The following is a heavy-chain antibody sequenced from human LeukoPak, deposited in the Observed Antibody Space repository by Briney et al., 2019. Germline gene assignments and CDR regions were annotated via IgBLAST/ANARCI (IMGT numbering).Heavy chain of an antibody. CDR3: AKERGVVVVAATASY. J-gene: IGHJ4*02. D-gene: IGHD2-15*01. Sequence: GGSLRLSCAASGFTFSSYAMSWVRQAPGKGLEWVSAISGSGGSTYHADSVKGRFTISRDNSKNTLYLQMNSLRAEDTAVYYCAKERGVVVVAATASYWGQGTLVTVSS. CDR2: ISGSGGST. V-gene: IGHV3-23*01. CDR1: GFTFSSYA.